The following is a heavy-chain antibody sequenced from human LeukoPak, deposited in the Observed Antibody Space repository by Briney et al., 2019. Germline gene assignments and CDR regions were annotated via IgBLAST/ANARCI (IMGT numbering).Heavy chain of an antibody. J-gene: IGHJ4*02. CDR3: AREVQLERLGFGKEGSAFDY. CDR1: GFTFSSYE. V-gene: IGHV3-21*01. D-gene: IGHD1-1*01. CDR2: ISTSSSYI. Sequence: PGGSLRLSCAASGFTFSSYEMNWVRQAPGKGLEWVSSISTSSSYIYYAHSVKGRFTISRDNAKNSLYLQMNSLRAEDTAVYYCAREVQLERLGFGKEGSAFDYWGQGTLVTVSS.